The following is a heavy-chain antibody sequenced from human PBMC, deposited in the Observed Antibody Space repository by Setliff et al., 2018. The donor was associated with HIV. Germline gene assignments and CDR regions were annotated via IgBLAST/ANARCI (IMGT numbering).Heavy chain of an antibody. CDR2: IIPIFKSA. Sequence: ASVKVSCKASGYNFTSHDINWVRQAPGQGLEWMGWIIPIFKSADYAQKFQGRVTITTDESTSTAYMDLSSLKSEDTAIYYCARTSGDAYNYEGAFDVWGQGTLVTVSS. CDR1: GYNFTSHD. V-gene: IGHV1-69*05. J-gene: IGHJ3*01. CDR3: ARTSGDAYNYEGAFDV. D-gene: IGHD5-12*01.